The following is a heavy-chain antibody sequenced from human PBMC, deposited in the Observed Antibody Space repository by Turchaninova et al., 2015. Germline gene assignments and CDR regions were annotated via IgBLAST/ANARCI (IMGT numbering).Heavy chain of an antibody. CDR1: GYGFGGYW. CDR2: IYPDKSET. J-gene: IGHJ5*01. CDR3: ARFGGATFAKGWFDY. Sequence: VQLVQSGAEGKKAGESLKISCKAYGYGFGGYWIGWGRQMPGKGLKGMGIIYPDKSETRYSPSFEGQVSFSVDKSISTAYVQWSSLKASDTAIYYCARFGGATFAKGWFDYWGQGTLVTVSS. D-gene: IGHD3-16*01. V-gene: IGHV5-51*01.